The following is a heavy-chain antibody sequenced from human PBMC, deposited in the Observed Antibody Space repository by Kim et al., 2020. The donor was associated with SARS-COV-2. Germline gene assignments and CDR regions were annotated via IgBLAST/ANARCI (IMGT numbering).Heavy chain of an antibody. D-gene: IGHD3-10*01. V-gene: IGHV1-2*06. CDR2: INPNSGGT. CDR3: ARDSVLLWFRELNFSWFDP. J-gene: IGHJ5*02. CDR1: GYTFTGYY. Sequence: ASVKVSCKASGYTFTGYYMHWVRQAPGQGLEWMGRINPNSGGTNYAQKFQGRVTMTRDTSISTAYMELSRLRSDDTAVYYCARDSVLLWFRELNFSWFDPWGQGTLVTVSS.